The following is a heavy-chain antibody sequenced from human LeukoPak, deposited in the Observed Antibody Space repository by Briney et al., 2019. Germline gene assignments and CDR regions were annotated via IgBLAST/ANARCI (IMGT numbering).Heavy chain of an antibody. CDR1: GGXFSGYY. V-gene: IGHV4-34*01. CDR3: ARHAYCGGDCYSGGFDY. D-gene: IGHD2-21*02. CDR2: INHSGST. Sequence: SETLSLTCAVYGGXFSGYYCSWIRQPPGKGLEWIGEINHSGSTNYNPSLKSRVTISVDTSKNQFSLKLSSVTAADTAVYYCARHAYCGGDCYSGGFDYWGQGTLVTVSS. J-gene: IGHJ4*02.